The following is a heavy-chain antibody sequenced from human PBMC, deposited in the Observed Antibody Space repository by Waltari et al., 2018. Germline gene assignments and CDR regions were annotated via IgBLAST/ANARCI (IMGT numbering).Heavy chain of an antibody. CDR3: ARQGAGVGATSLDY. CDR2: IYHSGST. V-gene: IGHV4-38-2*01. D-gene: IGHD1-26*01. Sequence: QVQLQESGPGLVKPSETLSLTCAVSGYSISSGYYWGWIRQPPGKGLEWIGSIYHSGSTSYNPSLKSRVTISVDTSKNQFSLKLSSVTAADTAVYYCARQGAGVGATSLDYWGQGTLVTVSS. J-gene: IGHJ4*02. CDR1: GYSISSGYY.